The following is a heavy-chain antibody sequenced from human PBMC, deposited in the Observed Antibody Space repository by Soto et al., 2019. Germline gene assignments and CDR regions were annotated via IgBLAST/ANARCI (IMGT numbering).Heavy chain of an antibody. V-gene: IGHV3-33*01. J-gene: IGHJ4*02. D-gene: IGHD3-10*01. CDR3: AREVNYNRGGNYFGY. Sequence: QVRLMESGGGVVQPGTSLRLSCVGSGFTFSSYGMHWVRQAPGKGLEWVAVIWSDGSNQHYGDSVKGRFTISRDNSKNTLYLQMDSLRVEDTAVYYCAREVNYNRGGNYFGYWGQGTLVTVSS. CDR1: GFTFSSYG. CDR2: IWSDGSNQ.